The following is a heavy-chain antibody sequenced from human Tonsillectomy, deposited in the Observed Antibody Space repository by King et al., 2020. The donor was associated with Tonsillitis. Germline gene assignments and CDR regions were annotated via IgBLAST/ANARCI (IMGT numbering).Heavy chain of an antibody. V-gene: IGHV3-48*01. CDR2: ISSSSSTI. Sequence: VQLVESGGGLVQPGGSLRLSCAASGFTFSSYSMNWVRQAPGKGLEWVSYISSSSSTIYYADSVKGRFTISRDNAKNSLYLPMNSLRAEDTAVYYCARENYGDYWGQGTRVTVSS. CDR1: GFTFSSYS. J-gene: IGHJ4*02. CDR3: ARENYGDY. D-gene: IGHD3-10*01.